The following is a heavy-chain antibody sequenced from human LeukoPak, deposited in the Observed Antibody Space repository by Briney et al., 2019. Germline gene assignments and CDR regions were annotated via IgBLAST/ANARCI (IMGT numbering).Heavy chain of an antibody. CDR1: GYTLSRHG. J-gene: IGHJ4*02. V-gene: IGHV1-18*01. CDR2: ISAYNGNT. CDR3: ARDQSIAVAGLIDY. Sequence: APVKVSCKASGYTLSRHGISGVRHAPGQGVEWMGWISAYNGNTNYAQKLQGRVTMTTDTSTTTAYMELRSLRSDDTAVYYCARDQSIAVAGLIDYWGQGTLVTVSS. D-gene: IGHD6-19*01.